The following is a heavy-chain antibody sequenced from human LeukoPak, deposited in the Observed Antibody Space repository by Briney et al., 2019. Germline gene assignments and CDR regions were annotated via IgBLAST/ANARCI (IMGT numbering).Heavy chain of an antibody. CDR2: IYPGDSDT. D-gene: IGHD3-22*01. CDR1: GYSFTSYW. Sequence: GESLKISCKGSGYSFTSYWIGGVRQMPGKGLEWMGIIYPGDSDTRYSPSFQGQVTISADKSISTAYLQWSSLKASDTAMYYCARGGYYYDSSGYYDYWGQGTLITVSS. V-gene: IGHV5-51*01. CDR3: ARGGYYYDSSGYYDY. J-gene: IGHJ4*02.